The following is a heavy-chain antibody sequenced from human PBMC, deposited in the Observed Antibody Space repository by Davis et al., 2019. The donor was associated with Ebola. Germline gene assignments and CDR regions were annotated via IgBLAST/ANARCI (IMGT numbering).Heavy chain of an antibody. CDR3: ARDFGRYGMDV. D-gene: IGHD3-10*01. J-gene: IGHJ6*02. CDR2: INPSGGST. V-gene: IGHV1-46*01. CDR1: GYTFTSYG. Sequence: ASVKVSCKASGYTFTSYGISWVRQAPGQGLEWMGIINPSGGSTSYAQKFQGRVTMTRDTSISTAYMELRSLRSDDTAVYYCARDFGRYGMDVWGQGTTVTVSS.